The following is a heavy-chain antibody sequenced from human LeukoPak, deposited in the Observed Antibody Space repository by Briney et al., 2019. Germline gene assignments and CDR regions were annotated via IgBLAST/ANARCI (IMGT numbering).Heavy chain of an antibody. CDR2: ISSSGSTI. V-gene: IGHV3-11*04. CDR1: GFTFSDYY. J-gene: IGHJ6*03. CDR3: ARESYYSSSSNTYYYYMDV. Sequence: GGSLRLSCAASGFTFSDYYMSWIRQAPGKGLEWVSYISSSGSTIYYADSVKGRFTISMDNAKNSLYLQMNSLRAEDTAVYYCARESYYSSSSNTYYYYMDVWGKGTTVTVSS. D-gene: IGHD6-6*01.